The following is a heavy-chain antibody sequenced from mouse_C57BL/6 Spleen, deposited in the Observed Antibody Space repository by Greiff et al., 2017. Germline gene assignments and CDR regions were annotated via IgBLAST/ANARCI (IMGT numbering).Heavy chain of an antibody. Sequence: VQLQQPGAELVQPGASVKLSCKASGYTFTSYWMQWVKQGPGQGLEWIGEIDPSDSYTNYNQKFKGKATLTVDTCSSTAYMQLSSMTSEDSAVYYCARRYYGRAGHFFDYWGQGTTLTVSS. CDR3: ARRYYGRAGHFFDY. CDR1: GYTFTSYW. CDR2: IDPSDSYT. J-gene: IGHJ2*01. D-gene: IGHD1-1*01. V-gene: IGHV1-50*01.